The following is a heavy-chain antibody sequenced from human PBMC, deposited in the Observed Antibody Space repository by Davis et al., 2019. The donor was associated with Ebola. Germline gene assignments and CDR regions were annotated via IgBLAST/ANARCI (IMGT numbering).Heavy chain of an antibody. CDR2: INPIGGST. V-gene: IGHV1-46*01. CDR1: GYTFTNYF. J-gene: IGHJ4*02. CDR3: ARRGVGGADPFDY. Sequence: AASVKVSCKASGYTFTNYFMHWVRQAPGQGLEWMGLINPIGGSTNYAQKFQGRVTMTRDTSTSTVYMELSSLRSEDTAVYYCARRGVGGADPFDYWGQGTLVTVSS. D-gene: IGHD1-26*01.